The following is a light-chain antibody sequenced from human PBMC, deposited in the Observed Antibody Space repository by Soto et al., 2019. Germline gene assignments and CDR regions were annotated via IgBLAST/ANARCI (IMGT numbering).Light chain of an antibody. J-gene: IGLJ2*01. CDR3: VAWDDNLSCVL. CDR1: SSNFASNS. Sequence: QPVLTQPPSASGTPEQRVTISCSGSSSNFASNSVYWYQQVPGTAPKLLIYKSNQRPSGVPDRFSGSKSGTSASLAISGLRSEDEAEYYCVAWDDNLSCVLFGGGTKLTVL. V-gene: IGLV1-47*01. CDR2: KSN.